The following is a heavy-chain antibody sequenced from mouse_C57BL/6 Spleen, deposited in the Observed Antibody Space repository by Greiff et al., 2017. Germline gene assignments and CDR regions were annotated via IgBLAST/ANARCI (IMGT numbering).Heavy chain of an antibody. V-gene: IGHV1-50*01. CDR3: ARGYGNLDD. J-gene: IGHJ2*01. CDR1: GYTFTSYW. D-gene: IGHD2-1*01. CDR2: IDPSDSYT. Sequence: QVQLQQPGAELVKPGASVKLSCKASGYTFTSYWMQWVKQRPGQGLEWIGEIDPSDSYTNYNQKFKGKATLTVDTSSSTAYMQLSSLTSEDSAVYYGARGYGNLDDWGQGTTLTVSS.